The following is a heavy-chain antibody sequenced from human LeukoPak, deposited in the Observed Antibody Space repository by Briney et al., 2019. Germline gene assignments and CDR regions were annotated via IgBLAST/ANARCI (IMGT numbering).Heavy chain of an antibody. J-gene: IGHJ4*02. Sequence: SETLSLTCTVSGASVSISTYYWAWIRQPPGEGLDWIGSVSYSGSAHYNPSPNSRVTMSIDTSKNQFSLHLTSVTAADTAVYYCASDFLYENYPDYFDFWGQGTLVTVSS. V-gene: IGHV4-39*07. D-gene: IGHD1-7*01. CDR3: ASDFLYENYPDYFDF. CDR1: GASVSISTYY. CDR2: VSYSGSA.